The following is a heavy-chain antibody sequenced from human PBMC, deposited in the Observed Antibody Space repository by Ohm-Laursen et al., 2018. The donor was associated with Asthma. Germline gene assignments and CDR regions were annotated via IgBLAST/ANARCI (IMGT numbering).Heavy chain of an antibody. V-gene: IGHV3-21*01. CDR2: ISSSSSYI. Sequence: SLRLSCAASGFTFSSYSMNWVRQAPGKGLEWVSSISSSSSYIYYADSVKGRFTISRDNAKNSLHLQMNSLRAEDTAVYYCAKVSTEYYFYGMDVWGQGTTVTVSS. CDR3: AKVSTEYYFYGMDV. CDR1: GFTFSSYS. D-gene: IGHD3-3*02. J-gene: IGHJ6*02.